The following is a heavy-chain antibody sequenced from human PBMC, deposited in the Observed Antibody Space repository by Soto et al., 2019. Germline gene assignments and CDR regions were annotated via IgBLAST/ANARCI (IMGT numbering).Heavy chain of an antibody. CDR2: ISAYNGNT. J-gene: IGHJ4*02. V-gene: IGHV1-18*04. CDR3: ARAGNYVWGSYRYTFQPNWNY. Sequence: ASVKVSCKASGYTFTSYGISWVRQAPGQGLEWMGWISAYNGNTNYAQKLQGRVTMTTDTSTSTAYMELGSLRSDDTAVYYCARAGNYVWGSYRYTFQPNWNYWGQGTLVTVSS. D-gene: IGHD3-16*02. CDR1: GYTFTSYG.